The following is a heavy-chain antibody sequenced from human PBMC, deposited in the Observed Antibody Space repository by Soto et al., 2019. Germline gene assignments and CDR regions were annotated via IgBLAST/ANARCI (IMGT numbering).Heavy chain of an antibody. V-gene: IGHV3-30*18. Sequence: QVQLVESGGGVVQPGRSLRLSCAASGFTFSSYGMHWVRQAPGKGLEWVAVISYDGSNKYYADSVKGRFTISRDNSKNTLYLQMNSLGAEDTAVYYCAKDYAKLFGDEPYYFDYWGQGTLVTVSS. D-gene: IGHD3-10*01. CDR3: AKDYAKLFGDEPYYFDY. CDR2: ISYDGSNK. J-gene: IGHJ4*02. CDR1: GFTFSSYG.